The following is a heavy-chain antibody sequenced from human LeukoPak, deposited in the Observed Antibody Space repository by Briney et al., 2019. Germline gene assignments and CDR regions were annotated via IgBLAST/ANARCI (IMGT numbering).Heavy chain of an antibody. Sequence: PSETLSLTCTVSGGSITIRSYYWSWIRQPAGKGLEWIGRIYASGSTHYNPSLKSRVSISADTSKNQLSLELISVTAADTAVYYCARGDFWSGYPSYYLDYWGQGTLVTVSS. D-gene: IGHD3-3*01. CDR2: IYASGST. CDR1: GGSITIRSYY. CDR3: ARGDFWSGYPSYYLDY. J-gene: IGHJ4*02. V-gene: IGHV4-61*02.